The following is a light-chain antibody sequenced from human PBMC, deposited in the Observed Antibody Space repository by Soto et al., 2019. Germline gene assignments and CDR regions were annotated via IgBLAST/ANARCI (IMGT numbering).Light chain of an antibody. Sequence: ETVLTQSPGTLSLSPGERATLSCRASQSVSNSYLAWYQQKPGQAPRLLIDGASSRATGIPDRFSGSGSGTDFTLTISSLEPEDFAVYYCQQRSNWPWTFGQGTKVDIK. CDR1: QSVSNSY. V-gene: IGKV3D-20*02. J-gene: IGKJ1*01. CDR2: GAS. CDR3: QQRSNWPWT.